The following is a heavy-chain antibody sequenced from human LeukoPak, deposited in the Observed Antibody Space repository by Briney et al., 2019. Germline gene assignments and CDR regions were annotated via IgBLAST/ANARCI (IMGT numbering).Heavy chain of an antibody. D-gene: IGHD5-24*01. CDR1: GFAFSSYS. Sequence: PGGSLRLSCAASGFAFSSYSMNWVRQAPGKGLEWVSYISSSSSTIYYADSVKGRFTISRDNSKNTLYLQMNSLRAEDTSVYYCAKDRDGYHTWGGFDYWGQGTLVTVSS. CDR2: ISSSSSTI. V-gene: IGHV3-48*01. J-gene: IGHJ4*02. CDR3: AKDRDGYHTWGGFDY.